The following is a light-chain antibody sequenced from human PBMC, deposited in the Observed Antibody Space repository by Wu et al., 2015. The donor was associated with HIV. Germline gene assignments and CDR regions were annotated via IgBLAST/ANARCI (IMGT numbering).Light chain of an antibody. CDR2: DVS. J-gene: IGKJ1*01. CDR3: QQYSSWPPRRT. V-gene: IGKV3-15*01. CDR1: QSVSTN. Sequence: EIVMTQSPATLSVSPGESATLSCRASQSVSTNLAWYQQKLGQAPRLLIFDVSTRATGIPARFSGSGSGTEFTLTISSMQSEDFAVYYCQQYSSWPPRRTFGQGTKGGNQ.